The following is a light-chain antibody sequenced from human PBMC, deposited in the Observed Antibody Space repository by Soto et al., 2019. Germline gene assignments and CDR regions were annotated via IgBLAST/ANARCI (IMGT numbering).Light chain of an antibody. CDR2: GAS. CDR3: QQYGRSPPYT. V-gene: IGKV3-20*01. Sequence: EIVLTQSPGTLSLSPGERATLSCRASQSVSSRYLAWYQQKPGQATRLLIYGASTRATGIPDRFGGSGSGTDFTLTISRLEPEDFAVYYCQQYGRSPPYTFGQGTKLEIK. J-gene: IGKJ2*01. CDR1: QSVSSRY.